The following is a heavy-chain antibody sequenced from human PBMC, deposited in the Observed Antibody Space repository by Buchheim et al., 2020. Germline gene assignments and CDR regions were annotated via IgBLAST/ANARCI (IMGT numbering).Heavy chain of an antibody. D-gene: IGHD6-13*01. V-gene: IGHV3-23*01. CDR3: AKDREQQMGVYYFDY. J-gene: IGHJ4*02. CDR1: GFTFSSYA. Sequence: EVQLLESGGGLVQPGGSLRLSCAASGFTFSSYAMSWVRQAPGKGLEWVSGISGSSGSTYYADSVKGRFTISRDNSKNTLYLLMSSLRAEDTSVYYCAKDREQQMGVYYFDYWGQGTL. CDR2: ISGSSGST.